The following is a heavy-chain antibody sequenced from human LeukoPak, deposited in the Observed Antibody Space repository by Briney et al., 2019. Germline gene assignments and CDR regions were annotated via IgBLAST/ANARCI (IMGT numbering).Heavy chain of an antibody. CDR3: ARGVAAAGFDY. CDR1: GLTVSSNY. CDR2: IYSGGST. Sequence: PGGSLRLSCAASGLTVSSNYMSWVRQAPGKGLEWVSVIYSGGSTYYADSVKGRFTISRDNSKNTLYLQMNSLRAEDTTVYYCARGVAAAGFDYWGQGTLVTVSS. V-gene: IGHV3-53*01. D-gene: IGHD6-13*01. J-gene: IGHJ4*02.